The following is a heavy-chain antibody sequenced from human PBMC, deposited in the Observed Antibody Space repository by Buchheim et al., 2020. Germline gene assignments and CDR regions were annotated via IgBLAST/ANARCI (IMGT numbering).Heavy chain of an antibody. CDR2: IWHDGSNK. Sequence: QVQLVESGGGVVQPGRSLRLSCAASGFTFSIYAMHWVRQAPGKGLEWVAKIWHDGSNKYYAESVKGRFTISRDNSKNTLYLQMNSLRAEDTAVYYCARGKYCSGGSCYPYWGQGTL. J-gene: IGHJ4*02. V-gene: IGHV3-33*01. D-gene: IGHD2-15*01. CDR1: GFTFSIYA. CDR3: ARGKYCSGGSCYPY.